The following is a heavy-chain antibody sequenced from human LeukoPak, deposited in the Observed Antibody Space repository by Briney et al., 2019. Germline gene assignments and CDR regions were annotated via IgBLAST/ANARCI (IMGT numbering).Heavy chain of an antibody. D-gene: IGHD4-11*01. J-gene: IGHJ4*02. CDR1: GFSFSSYS. V-gene: IGHV3-23*01. CDR2: ISGSGDST. Sequence: AGSLRLSCAPSGFSFSSYSMSWVRQAPGKGREWVSAISGSGDSTYYADSVRGRFTISRDNSKNTLYLQMNSLRAEDTAVYYCAKERSPVTDPNFDYWGQGTLVTDSS. CDR3: AKERSPVTDPNFDY.